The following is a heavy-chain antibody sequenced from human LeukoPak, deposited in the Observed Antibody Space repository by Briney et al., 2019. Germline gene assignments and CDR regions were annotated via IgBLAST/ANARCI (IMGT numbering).Heavy chain of an antibody. J-gene: IGHJ4*02. CDR3: ARGTLYNSADY. D-gene: IGHD6-25*01. Sequence: KSGGSLRLSCAASGFIFSSYSLSWVRQAPGKGLEWVSSISNDSSYIYYADSLKGRFTISRDNARNSLYLQMSSLRAEDTAVYYCARGTLYNSADYWGQGTLVTVSS. CDR2: ISNDSSYI. CDR1: GFIFSSYS. V-gene: IGHV3-21*01.